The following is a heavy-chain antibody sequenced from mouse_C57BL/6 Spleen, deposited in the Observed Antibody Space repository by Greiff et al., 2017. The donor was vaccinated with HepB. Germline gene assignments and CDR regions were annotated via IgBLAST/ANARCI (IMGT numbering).Heavy chain of an antibody. D-gene: IGHD1-1*01. CDR1: GFTFSDYY. Sequence: EVQRVESEGGLVQPGRSMKLSCTASGFTFSDYYMAWVRQVPEKGLEWVANINYDGSSTYYLDSLKSRFIISRDNAKNILYLQMSSLKSEDTATYYCARITTVVSMDYWGQGTSVTVSS. V-gene: IGHV5-16*01. CDR2: INYDGSST. CDR3: ARITTVVSMDY. J-gene: IGHJ4*01.